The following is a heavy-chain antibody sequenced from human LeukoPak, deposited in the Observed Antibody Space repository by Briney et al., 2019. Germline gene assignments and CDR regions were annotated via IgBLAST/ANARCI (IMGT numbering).Heavy chain of an antibody. V-gene: IGHV1-2*02. CDR2: INPNSGGT. Sequence: ASVNVSCKASGYTFTGYYMHWVRQAPGQGREWMGWINPNSGGTNYAQKFQGRVTMTRDTSISTAYMELSRLRSDDTAVYYCARVAYCGGDCYSDWGQGTLVTVSS. CDR1: GYTFTGYY. CDR3: ARVAYCGGDCYSD. D-gene: IGHD2-21*02. J-gene: IGHJ4*02.